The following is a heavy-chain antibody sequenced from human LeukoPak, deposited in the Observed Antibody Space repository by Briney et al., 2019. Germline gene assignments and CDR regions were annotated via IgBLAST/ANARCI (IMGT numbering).Heavy chain of an antibody. V-gene: IGHV1-69*05. D-gene: IGHD6-6*01. J-gene: IGHJ4*02. CDR1: GGTFSSYA. CDR3: ARGGIEYSSSSAFDY. CDR2: IIPIFGTA. Sequence: GASVKVSCKASGGTFSSYAISWVRQAPGQGLEWMGGIIPIFGTANYAQKFQGRVTITTGESTSTAYMELSSLRSEDTAVYYCARGGIEYSSSSAFDYWGQGTLVTVSS.